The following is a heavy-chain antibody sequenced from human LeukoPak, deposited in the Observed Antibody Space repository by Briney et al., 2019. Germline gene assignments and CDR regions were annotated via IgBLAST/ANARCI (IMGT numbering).Heavy chain of an antibody. D-gene: IGHD1-26*01. CDR1: GFTFSSSV. Sequence: GGSLRLSCAASGFTFSSSVMSWVRQAPGKGLEWVSAISESGGNTFYADSVKGRFTISRDNSKNTLYLQMNSLRAEDTAVYYCARTYSSGSYYREYYFDYWGQGTLVTVSS. V-gene: IGHV3-23*01. J-gene: IGHJ4*02. CDR3: ARTYSSGSYYREYYFDY. CDR2: ISESGGNT.